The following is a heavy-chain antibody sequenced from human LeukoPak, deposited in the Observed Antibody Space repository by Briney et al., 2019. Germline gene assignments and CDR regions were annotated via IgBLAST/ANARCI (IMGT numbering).Heavy chain of an antibody. J-gene: IGHJ4*02. CDR1: GYTFTNYT. Sequence: ASVKVSCKASGYTFTNYTIHWLRQAPGQRLEWMGWINAGNGYTKYSQKFQGSVTISRVTSASTAYMELSSLRSEDTAVYYCARLNQGYYFDYWGQGTLVTVSS. CDR2: INAGNGYT. V-gene: IGHV1-3*01. CDR3: ARLNQGYYFDY. D-gene: IGHD1-14*01.